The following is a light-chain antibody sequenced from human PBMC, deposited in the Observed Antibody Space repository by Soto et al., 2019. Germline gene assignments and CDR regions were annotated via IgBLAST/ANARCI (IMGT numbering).Light chain of an antibody. V-gene: IGLV1-40*01. CDR3: QSFDTSLSGSVV. J-gene: IGLJ2*01. CDR1: SSNIGAGHD. CDR2: RFN. Sequence: QSVLTQPPSVSGAPGQRVTISCTGSSSNIGAGHDVHWYQHSPGTAPKLLIYRFNNRPSGVPDRFSGSKSGTSASLAISGLQDEDEADYYCQSFDTSLSGSVVFGGGTKLTVL.